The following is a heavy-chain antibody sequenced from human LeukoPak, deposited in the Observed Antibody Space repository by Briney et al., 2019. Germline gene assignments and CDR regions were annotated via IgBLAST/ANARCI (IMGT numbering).Heavy chain of an antibody. D-gene: IGHD3-22*01. CDR3: ARRYYYDSSGYYGALDI. V-gene: IGHV4-34*01. CDR1: GGSFSGYY. Sequence: PSETLSLTCAVYGGSFSGYYWSWIRQPPGKGLGWIGEINHSGSTNYNPSLKSRVTISVDTSKNQFSLKLSSVTAADTAVYYCARRYYYDSSGYYGALDIWGQGTMVTVSS. J-gene: IGHJ3*02. CDR2: INHSGST.